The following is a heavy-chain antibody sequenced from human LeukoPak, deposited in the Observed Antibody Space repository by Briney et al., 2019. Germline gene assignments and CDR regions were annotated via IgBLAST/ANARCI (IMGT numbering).Heavy chain of an antibody. CDR2: ISAYNGNT. D-gene: IGHD3-16*02. J-gene: IGHJ4*02. V-gene: IGHV1-18*04. CDR1: GYTFTSYG. CDR3: ARGVDYDYVWGSYHVDY. Sequence: GASVKVSRKASGYTFTSYGISWVRQAPGQGLEWMGWISAYNGNTNYAQKLQGRVTMTTDTSTSTAYMELRSLRSVDTAVDYGARGVDYDYVWGSYHVDYWGQGTLVTVSS.